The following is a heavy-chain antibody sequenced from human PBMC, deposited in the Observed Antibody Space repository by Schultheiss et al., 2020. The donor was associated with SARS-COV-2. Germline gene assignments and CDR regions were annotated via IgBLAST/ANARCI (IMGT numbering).Heavy chain of an antibody. CDR1: GGSISSGSYY. CDR2: IYYNGAT. Sequence: SETLSLTCTVSGGSISSGSYYWGWIRQPPGKGLGSIANIYYNGATYYNPSLKGRVTISVDTSKNQFSLRLTSVTAADTAMYFCARDSPVVVAPGGHPDTSKAAYYYYGMDVWGQGTTVTVSS. D-gene: IGHD2-15*01. CDR3: ARDSPVVVAPGGHPDTSKAAYYYYGMDV. V-gene: IGHV4-39*07. J-gene: IGHJ6*02.